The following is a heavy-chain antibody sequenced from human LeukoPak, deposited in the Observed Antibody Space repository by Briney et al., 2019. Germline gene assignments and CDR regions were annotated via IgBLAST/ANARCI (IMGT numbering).Heavy chain of an antibody. V-gene: IGHV4-59*01. CDR3: ARGGNWNHFDY. J-gene: IGHJ4*02. D-gene: IGHD1-1*01. CDR2: IYYSGST. Sequence: SETLSLTCTVSGGSISSYYWSWIRQPPGKGLEWIGYIYYSGSTNYNPSLKSRVTISVDTSKNQFSLKLSSVTAADAAVYYCARGGNWNHFDYWGQGTLVTVSS. CDR1: GGSISSYY.